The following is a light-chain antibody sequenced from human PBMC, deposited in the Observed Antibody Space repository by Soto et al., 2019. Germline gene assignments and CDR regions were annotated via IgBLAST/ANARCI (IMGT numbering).Light chain of an antibody. CDR3: SSYAGTWV. Sequence: QSVLTQPPSASGSPGQSVTISCTGTSSDVGGYVSWYQQHPDKAPKLMIYEVTKRPPGVPDRFSGSKSGNTASLTVSGLQAADEADYYCSSYAGTWVFGGGTKLTVL. V-gene: IGLV2-8*01. CDR1: SSDVGGY. CDR2: EVT. J-gene: IGLJ3*02.